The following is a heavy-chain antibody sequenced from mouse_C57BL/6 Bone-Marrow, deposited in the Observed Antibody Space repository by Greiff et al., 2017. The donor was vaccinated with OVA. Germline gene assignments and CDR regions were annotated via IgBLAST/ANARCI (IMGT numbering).Heavy chain of an antibody. V-gene: IGHV1-81*01. CDR2: IYPRSGNT. CDR1: GYTFTSYG. CDR3: AREPPYYFDY. Sequence: VHLVESGAELARPGASVKLSCKASGYTFTSYGISWVKQRTGQGLEWIGEIYPRSGNTYYNEKFKGKATLTADKSSSTAYMELRSLTSEDSAVYFCAREPPYYFDYWGQGTTLTVSS. J-gene: IGHJ2*01.